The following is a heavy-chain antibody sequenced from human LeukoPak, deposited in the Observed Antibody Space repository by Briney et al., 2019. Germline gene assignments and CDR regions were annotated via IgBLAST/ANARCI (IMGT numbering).Heavy chain of an antibody. CDR3: AREDVSAAPDY. V-gene: IGHV4-31*03. Sequence: SETLSLTCTVSGGSISSGGYYWSWIRQHSGKGLEWIGYIYYSGSTYYNPSLKSRVTISVDTSKNQFSLKLSSVTAADTAVYYCAREDVSAAPDYWGQGTLVTVSS. CDR1: GGSISSGGYY. CDR2: IYYSGST. J-gene: IGHJ4*02. D-gene: IGHD3-16*02.